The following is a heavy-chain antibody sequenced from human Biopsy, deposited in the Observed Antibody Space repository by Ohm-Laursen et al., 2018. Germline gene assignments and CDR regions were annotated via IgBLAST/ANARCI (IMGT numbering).Heavy chain of an antibody. J-gene: IGHJ5*02. V-gene: IGHV4-39*01. CDR2: IFYSGIT. CDR1: GGSVSSNVAY. CDR3: ARHPTGFWFDP. Sequence: SDTLSLTCAVSGGSVSSNVAYWAWIRQPPGKGLESIGSIFYSGITYYNPSLQSRVTISVDTSTNQFSLKVSSVTAADTALYFCARHPTGFWFDPWGQGTLVTVSS.